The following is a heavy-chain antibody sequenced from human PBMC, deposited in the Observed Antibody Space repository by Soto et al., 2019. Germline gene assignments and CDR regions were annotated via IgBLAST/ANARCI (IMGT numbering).Heavy chain of an antibody. CDR2: ISYDGDNQ. CDR3: VSPHSDSSNAFDL. CDR1: GFSFSHYA. J-gene: IGHJ5*02. Sequence: QRQLVESGGGVVQPGRSLRLSCAASGFSFSHYAMHWVRQPPGKGLEWVALISYDGDNQYFTDSVRGRFTISRDNSKTTVYLEMNSLRLDDTATYYCVSPHSDSSNAFDLWGQGTLVTVSP. V-gene: IGHV3-30-3*01. D-gene: IGHD3-22*01.